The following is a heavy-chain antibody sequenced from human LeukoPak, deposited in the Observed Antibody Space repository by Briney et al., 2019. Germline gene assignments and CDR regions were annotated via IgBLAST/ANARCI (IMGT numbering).Heavy chain of an antibody. Sequence: HPGGSLRLSCAASGFTFSTYTIHWVRQAPGKGLEWVAVISYDGSNKYYADSVKGRFTISRDNSKNTLYLQMNSLRAEDTAVYYCARIKEVIPIFGSKRGSWYFDLWGRGTLVTVSS. CDR2: ISYDGSNK. V-gene: IGHV3-30*04. J-gene: IGHJ2*01. CDR3: ARIKEVIPIFGSKRGSWYFDL. CDR1: GFTFSTYT. D-gene: IGHD3-3*01.